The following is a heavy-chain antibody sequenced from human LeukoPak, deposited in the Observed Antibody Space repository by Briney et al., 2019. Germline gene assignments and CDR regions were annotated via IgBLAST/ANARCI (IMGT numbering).Heavy chain of an antibody. Sequence: ASVKVSCKASGYTFTNYAMHWVRQAPGQRLEWMGWIKAVNGDTKYSQEFQGRVTITRDTSISTAYMELSSLRSEDTAVYYCARGSKLPVTIFGVVTYYYYYMDVWGKGTTVTVSS. CDR1: GYTFTNYA. V-gene: IGHV1-3*03. CDR2: IKAVNGDT. J-gene: IGHJ6*03. D-gene: IGHD3-3*01. CDR3: ARGSKLPVTIFGVVTYYYYYMDV.